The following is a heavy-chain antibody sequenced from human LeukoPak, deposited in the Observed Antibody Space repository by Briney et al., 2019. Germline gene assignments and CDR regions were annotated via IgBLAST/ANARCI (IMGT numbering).Heavy chain of an antibody. CDR3: ARHEIAVAGTNWFDP. V-gene: IGHV4-39*01. CDR1: GGSISSSSYY. J-gene: IGHJ5*02. Sequence: SETLSLTCTVSGGSISSSSYYWGWIRQPPGKGLEWIGSIYYSGSTYYNPSLKSRVTISVDTSKNQFSLKLSSVTAADTAVYYCARHEIAVAGTNWFDPWGQGTLVTVSS. D-gene: IGHD6-19*01. CDR2: IYYSGST.